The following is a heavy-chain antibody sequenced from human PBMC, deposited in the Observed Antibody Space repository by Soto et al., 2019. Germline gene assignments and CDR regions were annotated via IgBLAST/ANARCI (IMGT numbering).Heavy chain of an antibody. D-gene: IGHD3-16*01. CDR3: ASNPPMMTFGGVGGYFFDN. V-gene: IGHV1-69*13. CDR2: IIPMFGTA. CDR1: GGTFGSFA. Sequence: GASVKVSCKASGGTFGSFALTWVRQAPGQGLEWMGGIIPMFGTANYAEKFQGRVTITADESTSTGYMEMSSRGHEDTAVYYCASNPPMMTFGGVGGYFFDNWGQGTLVTVSS. J-gene: IGHJ4*02.